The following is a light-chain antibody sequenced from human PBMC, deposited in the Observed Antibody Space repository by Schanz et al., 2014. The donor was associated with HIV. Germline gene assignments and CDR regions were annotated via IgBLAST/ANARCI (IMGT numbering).Light chain of an antibody. CDR2: GAS. CDR1: QSVRSD. Sequence: VLTQSPATLSVSPGERATLSCRASQSVRSDLAWYQQRPGQAPSLLIYGASTRATGIPDRFGGSGSGTEFTLTISSLQSEDFAVYYCQQYNNWPLTFGGGTKVEIK. CDR3: QQYNNWPLT. V-gene: IGKV3D-15*01. J-gene: IGKJ4*01.